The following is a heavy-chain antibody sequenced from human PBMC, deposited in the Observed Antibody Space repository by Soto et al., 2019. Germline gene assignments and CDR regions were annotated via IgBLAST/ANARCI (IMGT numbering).Heavy chain of an antibody. J-gene: IGHJ6*02. CDR2: IMPVFRTP. CDR3: ARDNDRPQLGGNYYYILDV. Sequence: QVHLEQSGAEVKKPGSSVKVSCKASGGTFRTAAISWVRQAPGQGLEWLGGIMPVFRTPDYAQEFQGRVTSTADESSSTAYMELSGLRSDDTAVYYCARDNDRPQLGGNYYYILDVWGQGTTITVSS. V-gene: IGHV1-69*12. CDR1: GGTFRTAA. D-gene: IGHD2-8*01.